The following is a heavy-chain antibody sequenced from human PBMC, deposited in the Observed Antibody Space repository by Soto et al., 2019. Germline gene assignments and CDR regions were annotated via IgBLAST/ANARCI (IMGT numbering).Heavy chain of an antibody. V-gene: IGHV1-2*04. Sequence: ASVKVSCKASGYTFTGYYMHWVRQAPGQGLEWMGWINPNSGGTNYAQKFQGWVTMTRDTSISTAYMELSRLRSDDTAVYYCARGTTTVTTNYYMDVWRKGTTVTVSS. D-gene: IGHD4-17*01. J-gene: IGHJ6*03. CDR3: ARGTTTVTTNYYMDV. CDR2: INPNSGGT. CDR1: GYTFTGYY.